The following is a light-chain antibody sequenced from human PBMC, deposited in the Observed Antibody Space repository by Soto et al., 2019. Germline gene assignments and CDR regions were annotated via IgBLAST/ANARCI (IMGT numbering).Light chain of an antibody. J-gene: IGLJ1*01. CDR2: DVS. CDR3: RSYTSSSTLYV. CDR1: SSDVGGYNY. Sequence: QSALTQPASVSGSPGQSITISCTGTSSDVGGYNYVSWYQQHPGKAPKLMIYDVSNRPSGVSNRFSGSKSGNTASLTIPGLQAEDEADYYCRSYTSSSTLYVFGTGTKLAV. V-gene: IGLV2-14*01.